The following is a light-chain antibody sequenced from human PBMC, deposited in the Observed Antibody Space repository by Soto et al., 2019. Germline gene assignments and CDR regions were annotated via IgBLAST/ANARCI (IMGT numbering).Light chain of an antibody. J-gene: IGKJ2*01. CDR2: GAS. V-gene: IGKV3-20*01. CDR1: QSVSSFY. Sequence: EIVLTQSPGTLSLSPGERATLSCRASQSVSSFYLAWYQQKPGQAPRLLIYGASSRASGIPDRFSGSGSGTDFTLSISRLEPEDFAVDYCQQYGSSPPYSFGQGTNLEIK. CDR3: QQYGSSPPYS.